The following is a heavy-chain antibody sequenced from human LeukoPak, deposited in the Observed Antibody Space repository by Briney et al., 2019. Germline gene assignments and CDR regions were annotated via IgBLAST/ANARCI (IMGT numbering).Heavy chain of an antibody. Sequence: GRSLRLSSAASVFTFSSYRMHWVRQAPGEGLEWVALISYDGSNQYYADSVKGRFTVSRDNSKNTLSMQMNSLRVEDTAVYYCAKEVTSLDDWGQGALVTVSS. CDR3: AKEVTSLDD. J-gene: IGHJ4*02. V-gene: IGHV3-30*18. CDR1: VFTFSSYR. D-gene: IGHD2-21*02. CDR2: ISYDGSNQ.